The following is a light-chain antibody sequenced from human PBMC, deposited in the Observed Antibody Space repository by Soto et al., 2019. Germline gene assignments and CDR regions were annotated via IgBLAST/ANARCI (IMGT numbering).Light chain of an antibody. CDR2: EVS. V-gene: IGLV2-14*01. J-gene: IGLJ2*01. CDR1: SSDVGASNY. Sequence: QSALTQPASVSGSPGQSITIPCTGTSSDVGASNYVSWYRQHPGKAPTLMIHEVSHRPSGVSSRFSGSKSGNTASLTISGLQAEDEADYYCSSHSISSTLVFGGGTQLTVL. CDR3: SSHSISSTLV.